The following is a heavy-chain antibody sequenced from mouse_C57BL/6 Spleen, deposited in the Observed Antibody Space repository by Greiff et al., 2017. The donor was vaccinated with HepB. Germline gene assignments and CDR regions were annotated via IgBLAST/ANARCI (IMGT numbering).Heavy chain of an antibody. D-gene: IGHD3-3*01. CDR3: ARGTRSYFDY. V-gene: IGHV1-50*01. CDR2: IDPSDSYT. Sequence: QVQLQQPGAELVKPGASVKLSCKASGYTFTSYWMQWVKQRPGQGLAWIGEIDPSDSYTNNNQKFKGKATLTVDTSSSTAYMQLSSLTTEDSAVYYCARGTRSYFDYWGQGTTLTVSS. CDR1: GYTFTSYW. J-gene: IGHJ2*01.